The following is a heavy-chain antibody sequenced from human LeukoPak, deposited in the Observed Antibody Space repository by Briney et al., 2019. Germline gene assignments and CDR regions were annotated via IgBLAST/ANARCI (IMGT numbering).Heavy chain of an antibody. CDR1: GGSISSISYY. Sequence: PSETLSLTCTVSGGSISSISYYWGWIRQPPGKGLEWIGSLYSGGSTYYNPSLKSRVTISVDMSKNQFSLMLSSVTAVDTAVYYCAREDTATATGALDIWGQGAMVTISS. CDR2: LYSGGST. J-gene: IGHJ3*02. D-gene: IGHD5-18*01. V-gene: IGHV4-39*01. CDR3: AREDTATATGALDI.